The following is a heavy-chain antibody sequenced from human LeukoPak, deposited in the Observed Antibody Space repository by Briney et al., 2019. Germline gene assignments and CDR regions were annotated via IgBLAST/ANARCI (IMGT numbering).Heavy chain of an antibody. CDR2: IYTSGTI. CDR1: GGSISSGAY. CDR3: ARGPFADY. J-gene: IGHJ4*02. V-gene: IGHV4-61*02. Sequence: SETLSLTCTVSGGSISSGAYWNWIRPPAGKGLEWIGRIYTSGTIYHNPSLRSRVTISLDTSKNQFSLNLSSVTAADTAVYYCARGPFADYWGQGALVTVSS.